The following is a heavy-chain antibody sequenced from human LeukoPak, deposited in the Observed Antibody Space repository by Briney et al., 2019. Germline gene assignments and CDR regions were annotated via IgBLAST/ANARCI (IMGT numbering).Heavy chain of an antibody. CDR1: GFTFDDYA. Sequence: PGGPLRLSCAASGFTFDDYAMHWVRQAPGKGLEWVSGISWNSGSIGYADSVKGRFTISRDNAKNSLYLQMNSLRAEDTALYYCAKSPLGAPYYYYYYMDVWGKGTTVTVSS. D-gene: IGHD1-26*01. CDR2: ISWNSGSI. J-gene: IGHJ6*03. CDR3: AKSPLGAPYYYYYYMDV. V-gene: IGHV3-9*01.